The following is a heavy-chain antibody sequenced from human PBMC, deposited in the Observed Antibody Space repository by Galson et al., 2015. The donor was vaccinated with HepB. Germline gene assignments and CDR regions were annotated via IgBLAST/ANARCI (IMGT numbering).Heavy chain of an antibody. CDR2: ISYDGSNK. CDR3: ARGMVVTAIPADAFDI. J-gene: IGHJ3*02. Sequence: SLRLSCAASRFTFSTYAMHWVRQAPGKGLEWVAVISYDGSNKYYADSVKGRFTISRDNSKNTLYLQMNSLKAEDTAVYYCARGMVVTAIPADAFDIWGQGTMVTVSS. V-gene: IGHV3-30*04. D-gene: IGHD2-21*02. CDR1: RFTFSTYA.